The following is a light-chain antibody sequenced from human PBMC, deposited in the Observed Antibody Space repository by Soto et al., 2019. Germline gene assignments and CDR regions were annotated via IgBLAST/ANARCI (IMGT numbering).Light chain of an antibody. J-gene: IGKJ4*01. CDR1: QSVSSN. V-gene: IGKV3-15*01. Sequence: EIVMTQSPATLSVSPGERATLSCRASQSVSSNLAWYQQKPGQAPRLLIYGASTRASGTPARFSGSGSGTEFTLTIASLQSEDFAFYYCQQYNHWPRMLSFGGGTEVDIK. CDR3: QQYNHWPRMLS. CDR2: GAS.